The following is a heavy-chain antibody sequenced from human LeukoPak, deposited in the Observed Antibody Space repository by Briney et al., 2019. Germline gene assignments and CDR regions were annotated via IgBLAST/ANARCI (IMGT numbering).Heavy chain of an antibody. CDR2: ISNDGSHK. V-gene: IGHV3-30*03. CDR1: GFTFITFC. CDR3: ARDHNSLADYGGDYFDH. D-gene: IGHD4-23*01. J-gene: IGHJ4*02. Sequence: GGSLRLSCEASGFTFITFCMHWVRQAPGNGLEWVAVISNDGSHKYYADSVKGRFIISRDNSKNTLSLQMNTLRPDDTAVFYYARDHNSLADYGGDYFDHWGQGILVTVSS.